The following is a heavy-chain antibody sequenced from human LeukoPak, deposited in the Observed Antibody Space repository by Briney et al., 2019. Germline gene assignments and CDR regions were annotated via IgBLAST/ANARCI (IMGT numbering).Heavy chain of an antibody. J-gene: IGHJ4*02. D-gene: IGHD4-17*01. Sequence: GASVKVSCKASGYTFTGYYMHWVRQAPGQGLEWMGWINPNSGGTNYAQKFQGWVTMTRDTSISTAYMELSRLRSDDTAVYYCARGYGDYLQNGDDYWGQGTLVTVSS. V-gene: IGHV1-2*04. CDR1: GYTFTGYY. CDR2: INPNSGGT. CDR3: ARGYGDYLQNGDDY.